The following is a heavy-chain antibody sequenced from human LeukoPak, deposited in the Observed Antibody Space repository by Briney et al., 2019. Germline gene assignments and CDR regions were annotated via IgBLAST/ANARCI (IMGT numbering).Heavy chain of an antibody. Sequence: SGSRRPSCAAPGFTFIDHSINWVPQAPGKGLEWVSYITSSSKTIYYADSVKGRFTISRDNAKNSLYLQMNSLRAEDTAVYYCASRPYCSSTSCYDIWGQGTLVT. CDR2: ITSSSKTI. J-gene: IGHJ4*02. V-gene: IGHV3-48*04. CDR3: ASRPYCSSTSCYDI. D-gene: IGHD2-2*01. CDR1: GFTFIDHS.